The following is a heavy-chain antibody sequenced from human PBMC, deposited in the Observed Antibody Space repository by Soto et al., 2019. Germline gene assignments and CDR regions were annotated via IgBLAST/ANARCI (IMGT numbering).Heavy chain of an antibody. CDR1: GFTFSSYG. J-gene: IGHJ4*02. D-gene: IGHD3-22*01. V-gene: IGHV3-30*18. CDR3: AKDRDTMIVVVIQTIDY. CDR2: ISYGGGNK. Sequence: PGGSLRLSCAASGFTFSSYGMHWVRQAPGKGLEWVAVISYGGGNKYYADSVKGRFTISRDNSKNTLYLQMNSLRPEDTAVYYCAKDRDTMIVVVIQTIDYWGQGTLVTVSS.